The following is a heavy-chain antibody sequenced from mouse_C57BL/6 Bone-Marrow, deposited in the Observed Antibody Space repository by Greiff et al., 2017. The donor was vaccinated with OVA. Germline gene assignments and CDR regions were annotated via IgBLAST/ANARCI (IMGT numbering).Heavy chain of an antibody. CDR3: ARDGTTARFAY. D-gene: IGHD1-1*01. J-gene: IGHJ3*01. Sequence: QVQLQQPGAELVKPGASVKLSCKASGYTFTSYWMHWVKQRPGQGLEWIGMIHPNSGSTNYNEKFKSKATLTVDKSSSTAYMQLSSLTSEDSAVYYCARDGTTARFAYWGQGTLVTVSA. CDR2: IHPNSGST. V-gene: IGHV1-64*01. CDR1: GYTFTSYW.